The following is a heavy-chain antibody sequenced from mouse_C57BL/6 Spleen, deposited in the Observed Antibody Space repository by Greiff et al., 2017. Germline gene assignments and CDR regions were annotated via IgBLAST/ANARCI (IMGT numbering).Heavy chain of an antibody. J-gene: IGHJ3*01. D-gene: IGHD2-2*01. CDR1: GYAFSSSW. CDR3: ARWYYGYDGFAY. Sequence: VQLQQSGPELVKPGASVKISCKASGYAFSSSWMNWVKQRPGKGLEWIGRIYPGDGDTNYNGKFKGKATLTADKSSSTAYMQLSSLTSEDSAVYFCARWYYGYDGFAYWGQGTLVTVSA. CDR2: IYPGDGDT. V-gene: IGHV1-82*01.